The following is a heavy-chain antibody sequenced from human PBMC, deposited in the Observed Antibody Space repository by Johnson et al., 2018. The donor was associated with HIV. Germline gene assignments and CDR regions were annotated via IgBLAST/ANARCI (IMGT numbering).Heavy chain of an antibody. CDR2: ISTSGDTT. Sequence: QVQLVESGGDLVKPGGSLRLSCAASGFTFSDYCMSWIRQAPGKGLEWVSYISTSGDTTYYADSVQGRFPISRDTAENSLYLQMHSLRGEDTAVYYCARDNIVLMVGGAFDIWGQGTMVTVSS. CDR1: GFTFSDYC. J-gene: IGHJ3*02. CDR3: ARDNIVLMVGGAFDI. D-gene: IGHD2-8*01. V-gene: IGHV3-11*04.